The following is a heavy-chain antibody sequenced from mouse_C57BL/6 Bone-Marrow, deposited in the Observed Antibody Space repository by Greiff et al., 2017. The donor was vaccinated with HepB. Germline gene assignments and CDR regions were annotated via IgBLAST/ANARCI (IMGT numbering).Heavy chain of an antibody. Sequence: EVQVVESGGDLVKPGGSLKLSCAASGFTFSSYGMSWVRQTPDKRLEWVATISSGGSYTYYPDSVKGRFTISRDNAKNTLYLQMSSLKSEDTAMYYCARRGSSYAMDYWGQGTSVTVSS. J-gene: IGHJ4*01. CDR3: ARRGSSYAMDY. CDR2: ISSGGSYT. CDR1: GFTFSSYG. D-gene: IGHD1-1*01. V-gene: IGHV5-6*01.